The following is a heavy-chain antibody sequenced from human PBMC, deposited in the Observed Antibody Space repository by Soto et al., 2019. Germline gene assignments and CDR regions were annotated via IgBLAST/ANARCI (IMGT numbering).Heavy chain of an antibody. CDR3: GRVSMSNSFDP. V-gene: IGHV5-51*01. J-gene: IGHJ5*02. Sequence: PGESLKISCKGSGYSFSTSWIGWVRQMPGKGLEWMGIIYPGDSDTRYSPSFQGQVTISADKSITTAYLQWSSLRASDTAMYYCGRVSMSNSFDPWGQGTLVTVSS. CDR1: GYSFSTSW. CDR2: IYPGDSDT.